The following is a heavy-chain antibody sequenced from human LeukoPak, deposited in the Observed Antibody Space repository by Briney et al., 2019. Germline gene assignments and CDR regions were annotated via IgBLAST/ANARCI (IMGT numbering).Heavy chain of an antibody. CDR2: IRYDGSNK. Sequence: PGGSLRLSCAASGFTFSSYGMHWVRQAPGKGLEWVAFIRYDGSNKYYVDSVKGRFTISRDNSKNTLYLQMNSLRAEDTAVYYCAYGYSGYDYCFDYWGQGTLVTVSS. D-gene: IGHD5-12*01. CDR3: AYGYSGYDYCFDY. CDR1: GFTFSSYG. J-gene: IGHJ4*02. V-gene: IGHV3-30*02.